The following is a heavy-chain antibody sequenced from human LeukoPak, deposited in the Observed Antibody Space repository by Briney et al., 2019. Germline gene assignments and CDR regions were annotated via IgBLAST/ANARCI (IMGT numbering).Heavy chain of an antibody. J-gene: IGHJ6*03. CDR1: GFTFSSYN. CDR2: ITSSSSYI. V-gene: IGHV3-21*06. CDR3: ARDPYSGNYGAYYYYYMDV. Sequence: GGSLRLSCAASGFTFSSYNMDWVRQAPGKGLEWVSSITSSSSYIYYADSVKGRFTISRDNAKNSLYLQMDSLRVEDTAEYYCARDPYSGNYGAYYYYYMDVWGKGTTVTVSS. D-gene: IGHD1-26*01.